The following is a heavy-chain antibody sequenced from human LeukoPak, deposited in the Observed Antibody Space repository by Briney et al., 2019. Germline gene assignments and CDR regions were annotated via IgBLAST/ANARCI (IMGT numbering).Heavy chain of an antibody. J-gene: IGHJ4*02. Sequence: PSQTLSLTCTVSGGSISSGDYYWSWVRQPPGKGLEWIGEIYHSGSTNYNPSLKSRVTISVDKSKNQFSLKLSSVTAADTAVYYCARVNEETTSAPFDYWGQGTLVTVSS. CDR1: GGSISSGDYY. CDR3: ARVNEETTSAPFDY. CDR2: IYHSGST. D-gene: IGHD1-7*01. V-gene: IGHV4-30-4*01.